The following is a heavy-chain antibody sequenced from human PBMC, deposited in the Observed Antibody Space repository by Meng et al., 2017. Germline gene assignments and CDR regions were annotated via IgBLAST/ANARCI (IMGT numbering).Heavy chain of an antibody. D-gene: IGHD3-10*01. J-gene: IGHJ4*02. CDR1: GWSFSGYY. CDR2: INHSGST. V-gene: IGHV4-34*02. CDR3: ARGRLRAYGSGSPEDY. Sequence: LPQWGAGLFKPSETLSLTCAVYGWSFSGYYWSWIRQPPGKGLEWIGEINHSGSTNYNPSLKSRVTISVDTSKNQFSLKLSSVTAADTAVYYCARGRLRAYGSGSPEDYWGQGTLVTVSS.